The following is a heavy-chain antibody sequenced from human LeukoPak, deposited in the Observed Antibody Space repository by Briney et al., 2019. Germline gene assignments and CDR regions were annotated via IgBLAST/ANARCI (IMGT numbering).Heavy chain of an antibody. J-gene: IGHJ4*02. D-gene: IGHD3-16*01. CDR3: TSSIYDYIRENYFPYYFDF. Sequence: KSSETLSLTCTVSGGPINGSYWSWIRQSPGKGLEWIGYIFYSGSTNYNPSLRSRVSISLDASKNQFSLTLSSVTAANTAVYYCTSSIYDYIRENYFPYYFDFWGPGTLVTVSS. V-gene: IGHV4-59*08. CDR2: IFYSGST. CDR1: GGPINGSY.